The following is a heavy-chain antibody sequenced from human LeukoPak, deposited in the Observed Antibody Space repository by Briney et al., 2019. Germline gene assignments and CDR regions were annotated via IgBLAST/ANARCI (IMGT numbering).Heavy chain of an antibody. Sequence: GGSLSLSCAASGFTFSSYAWSWVRQAPGRGLEWVQAISGSGGSTYYADSVKGRFTISRDNSKNTLYLQMNSLRAEDTAVYYCAKEGSGMIVVVRLDYWGQGTLVTVSS. D-gene: IGHD3-22*01. V-gene: IGHV3-23*01. CDR1: GFTFSSYA. J-gene: IGHJ4*02. CDR3: AKEGSGMIVVVRLDY. CDR2: ISGSGGST.